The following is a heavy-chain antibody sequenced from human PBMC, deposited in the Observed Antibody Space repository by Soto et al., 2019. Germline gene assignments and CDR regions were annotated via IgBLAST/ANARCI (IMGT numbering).Heavy chain of an antibody. D-gene: IGHD1-26*01. V-gene: IGHV3-23*01. J-gene: IGHJ4*02. CDR2: ISGSADST. CDR1: GFTFSSDA. Sequence: EVQVLESGGGLVQPGGSLRLSCAASGFTFSSDAMSWVRQAPGKGLEWVSTISGSADSTYHADSVKGRFTISRDNSKNTLYLQMNSLRAEDTSVYYCARRGIVGGSHFDYWGQGTLVTVSS. CDR3: ARRGIVGGSHFDY.